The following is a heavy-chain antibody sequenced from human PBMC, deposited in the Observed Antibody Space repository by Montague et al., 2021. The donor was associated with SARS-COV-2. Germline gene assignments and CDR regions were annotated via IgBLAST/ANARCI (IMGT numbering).Heavy chain of an antibody. CDR2: IYWEDDK. J-gene: IGHJ4*02. CDR1: GFSLSTSGVG. CDR3: AHSYGDYLFDY. Sequence: PALVKPTQTLTLTCTFSGFSLSTSGVGVGWIRQPPGKALEWLALIYWEDDKGYSPSLKRRLTITKDTSKNPVVLTMTNIDPVDTATYYCAHSYGDYLFDYWGQGTLVTVSS. V-gene: IGHV2-5*02. D-gene: IGHD4-17*01.